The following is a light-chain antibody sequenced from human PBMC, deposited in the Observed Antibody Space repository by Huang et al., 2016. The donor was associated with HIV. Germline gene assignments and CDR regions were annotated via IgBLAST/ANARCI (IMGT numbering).Light chain of an antibody. J-gene: IGKJ4*01. V-gene: IGKV3-11*01. CDR2: DAS. CDR3: QQRSSWPLT. Sequence: EIVFTQSPVPLSMSPGQRATLSCRASQNINTYLAWYQQKPGQAPRLLIDDASNRATGIPARCSGSGSGTDFTLTISSLEPEDFVVYFCQQRSSWPLTFGGGTTIEIK. CDR1: QNINTY.